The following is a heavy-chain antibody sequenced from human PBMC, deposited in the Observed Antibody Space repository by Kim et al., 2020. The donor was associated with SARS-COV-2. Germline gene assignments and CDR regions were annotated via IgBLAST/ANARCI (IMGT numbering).Heavy chain of an antibody. Sequence: GGSLRLSCAASGFTFSSYGMHWVRQAPGKGLEWVAVIWYDGSNKYYADSVKGRFTISRDNSKNTLYLQMNSLRAEDTAVYYCARDQLQLVRRSDAFDIWGQGTMVTVSS. CDR2: IWYDGSNK. CDR3: ARDQLQLVRRSDAFDI. V-gene: IGHV3-33*01. CDR1: GFTFSSYG. D-gene: IGHD6-6*01. J-gene: IGHJ3*02.